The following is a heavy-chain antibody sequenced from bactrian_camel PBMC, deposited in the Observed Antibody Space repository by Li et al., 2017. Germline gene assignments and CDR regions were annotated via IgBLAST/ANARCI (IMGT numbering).Heavy chain of an antibody. Sequence: HVQLVESGGGLVQPGGSLRLSCGVSGLIYRYYCMAWFRQAPGKVREVVSCINVSGGRTYYRDSVKGRFTISRDNAKNTVYLQLNSLKTEDMARYYCARKARDGPSEFDHWGRGTQVTVS. CDR3: ARKARDGPSEFDH. CDR1: GLIYRYYC. D-gene: IGHD3*01. CDR2: INVSGGRT. V-gene: IGHV3S60*01. J-gene: IGHJ4*01.